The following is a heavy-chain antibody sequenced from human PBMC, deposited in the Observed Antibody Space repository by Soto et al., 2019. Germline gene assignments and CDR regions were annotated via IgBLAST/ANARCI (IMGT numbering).Heavy chain of an antibody. CDR1: GGSVSSGSYY. CDR2: IYYSGST. D-gene: IGHD1-26*01. Sequence: SETLSLTCTVSGGSVSSGSYYWSWIRQPPGKGLEWIGYIYYSGSTNYNPSLKSRVTISVDTSKNQFSLKLSSVTAADTAVYYCARLSGSYLDFDYWGQGTLVTVSS. J-gene: IGHJ4*02. V-gene: IGHV4-61*01. CDR3: ARLSGSYLDFDY.